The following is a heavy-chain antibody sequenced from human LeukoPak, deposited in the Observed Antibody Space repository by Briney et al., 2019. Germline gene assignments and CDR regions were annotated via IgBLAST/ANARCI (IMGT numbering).Heavy chain of an antibody. D-gene: IGHD6-19*01. V-gene: IGHV4-34*01. J-gene: IGHJ4*02. Sequence: RSSETLSLTCAVCGGSFSGYYWSWIRLPPGKGLEWIGEINYSGSTNYNPALKRGVTISVDTSKTQFSLNLSSVTAADTAVYYCAREGSGWYGVRTFDYWGQGTPVTVSS. CDR2: INYSGST. CDR1: GGSFSGYY. CDR3: AREGSGWYGVRTFDY.